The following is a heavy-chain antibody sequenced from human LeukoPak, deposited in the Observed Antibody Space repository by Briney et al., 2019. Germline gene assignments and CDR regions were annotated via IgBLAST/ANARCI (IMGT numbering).Heavy chain of an antibody. J-gene: IGHJ6*04. CDR2: ISGSGNTI. CDR3: ARAPWWNGVDV. CDR1: GFTFSSYE. Sequence: GGSLRLSCAASGFTFSSYEMSWVRQAPGKGLEWVSYISGSGNTIYYADSVKGQFIISRDNAKNSLYLQMNSLRAEDTAVYYCARAPWWNGVDVWGKGTTVTVSS. V-gene: IGHV3-48*03. D-gene: IGHD1-1*01.